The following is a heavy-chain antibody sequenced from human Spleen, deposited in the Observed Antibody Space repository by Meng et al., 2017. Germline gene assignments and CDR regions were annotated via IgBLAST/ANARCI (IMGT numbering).Heavy chain of an antibody. CDR2: IGGSGGST. CDR3: AKVDSGSYSGLFNS. CDR1: GFTFSSYA. Sequence: GESLKISCAASGFTFSSYAINWVRQAPGKGLEWVSYIGGSGGSTYYADSVKGRFTISRDNSKNTLYLQMNSLRPEDTAVYFCAKVDSGSYSGLFNSWGQGTRVTVSS. V-gene: IGHV3-23*01. J-gene: IGHJ4*02. D-gene: IGHD1-26*01.